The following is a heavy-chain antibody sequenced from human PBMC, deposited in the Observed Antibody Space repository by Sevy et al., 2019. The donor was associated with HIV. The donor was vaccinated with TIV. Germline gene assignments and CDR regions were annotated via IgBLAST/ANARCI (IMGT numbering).Heavy chain of an antibody. CDR1: GFTFNSYG. D-gene: IGHD4-17*01. V-gene: IGHV3-33*01. J-gene: IGHJ4*02. Sequence: GGSLRLSCATSGFTFNSYGMHWVRQAPGKGLEWVALIWFDGSNKYYADSVKGRFTTSRDIVKNNLHLQMNSLRAEDTAVYYCARDLEFYDYGDYGPAFTPDYWGQGTLVTVSS. CDR2: IWFDGSNK. CDR3: ARDLEFYDYGDYGPAFTPDY.